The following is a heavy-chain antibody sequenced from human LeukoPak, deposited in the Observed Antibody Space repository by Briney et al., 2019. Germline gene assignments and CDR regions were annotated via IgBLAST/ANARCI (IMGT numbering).Heavy chain of an antibody. V-gene: IGHV3-30-3*01. CDR3: ASHYDTSGYHYFDF. Sequence: GGSLRLSCAASGFAFSSYAVHWVRQAPGKGLECVAVISHDGSKKYYADSVKGRFTISRDSSKNTLYLQMNSLRAEDTAVYYCASHYDTSGYHYFDFRGQGTLVTVSS. J-gene: IGHJ4*02. CDR1: GFAFSSYA. D-gene: IGHD3-22*01. CDR2: ISHDGSKK.